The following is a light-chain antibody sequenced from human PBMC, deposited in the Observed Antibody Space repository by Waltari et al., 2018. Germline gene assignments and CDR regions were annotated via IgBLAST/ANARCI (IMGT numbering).Light chain of an antibody. CDR1: SSNIGNNY. CDR3: GTWDSSLSVGV. CDR2: DNN. J-gene: IGLJ1*01. Sequence: QPVLTQPPSVSAAPGQKVTISCSGSSSNIGNNYVSWYQQLPGTAPKLLIYDNNKRPSGIPDRFSGSKSGTSATLGITGLQTGDEADYYRGTWDSSLSVGVFGTGTRVTVL. V-gene: IGLV1-51*01.